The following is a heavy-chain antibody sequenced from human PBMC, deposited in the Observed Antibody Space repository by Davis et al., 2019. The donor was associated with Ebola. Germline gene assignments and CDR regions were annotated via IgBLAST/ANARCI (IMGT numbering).Heavy chain of an antibody. CDR1: GFTFGDYA. D-gene: IGHD2-21*02. CDR3: MVVTATYFDY. J-gene: IGHJ4*02. Sequence: GESLKISCTASGFTFGDYAMSWVRQAPGKGLEWVGFIRSKAYGGTTEYAASVKGRFTISRDDSKSIAYLQMNSLKTEDTAVYYCMVVTATYFDYWGQGTLVTVSS. CDR2: IRSKAYGGTT. V-gene: IGHV3-49*04.